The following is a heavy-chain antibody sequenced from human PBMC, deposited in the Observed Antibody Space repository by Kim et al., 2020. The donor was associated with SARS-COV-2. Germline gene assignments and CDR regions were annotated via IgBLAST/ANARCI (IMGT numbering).Heavy chain of an antibody. CDR1: GFTFDDYA. CDR2: ISGDGGST. V-gene: IGHV3-43*02. D-gene: IGHD3-16*02. J-gene: IGHJ6*02. CDR3: AKPRRVTFGGVIVMGYYGRDV. Sequence: GGSLRLSCAASGFTFDDYAMHWVRQAPGKGLEWVSLISGDGGSTYYADSVKGRFTISRDNSKNSLYLQMNSLRTEDTALYYCAKPRRVTFGGVIVMGYYGRDVWGQGTTVTVSS.